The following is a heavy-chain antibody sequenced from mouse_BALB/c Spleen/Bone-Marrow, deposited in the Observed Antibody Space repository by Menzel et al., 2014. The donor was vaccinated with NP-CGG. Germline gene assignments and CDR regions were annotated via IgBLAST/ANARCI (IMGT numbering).Heavy chain of an antibody. CDR1: GFDFSRYW. Sequence: KLQESGGGLVQPGGSLKLSCAASGFDFSRYWMSWVRQAPGKGLEWIGEINPDSRTINYSPSLKDKFIISRDNAKNXLYLRLNKVRSEDTALYYCARPDYYGYLNYWGQGTTLTVSS. V-gene: IGHV4-1*02. CDR2: INPDSRTI. D-gene: IGHD1-1*01. J-gene: IGHJ2*01. CDR3: ARPDYYGYLNY.